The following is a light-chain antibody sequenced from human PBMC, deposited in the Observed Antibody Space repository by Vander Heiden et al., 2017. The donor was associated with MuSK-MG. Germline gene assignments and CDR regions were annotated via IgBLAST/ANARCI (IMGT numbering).Light chain of an antibody. CDR1: QSVLYSSNNKNY. Sequence: DIVMTQSPDSLAVSLGERATINCKSSQSVLYSSNNKNYLAWYQQKPGQSPKLLIYWASTRESGVPDRFSGSGSGTDFTLTISSLQAEDVAVYYCQQYANTPWTFGQGTKVEIK. CDR2: WAS. J-gene: IGKJ1*01. CDR3: QQYANTPWT. V-gene: IGKV4-1*01.